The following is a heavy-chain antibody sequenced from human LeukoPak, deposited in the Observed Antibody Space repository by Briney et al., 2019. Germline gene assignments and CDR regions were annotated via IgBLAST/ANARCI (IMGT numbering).Heavy chain of an antibody. CDR1: SGSISNSNYY. CDR3: ARLYSSGWKYYFDY. V-gene: IGHV4-39*07. CDR2: IFYSGST. J-gene: IGHJ4*02. D-gene: IGHD6-19*01. Sequence: SETLSLTCSVTSGSISNSNYYWGWIRQPPGKGLEWIGSIFYSGSTDYNPSLKSRVTISVDTSKNQFSLKLSSVTAADTAVYYCARLYSSGWKYYFDYWGQGTLVTVSS.